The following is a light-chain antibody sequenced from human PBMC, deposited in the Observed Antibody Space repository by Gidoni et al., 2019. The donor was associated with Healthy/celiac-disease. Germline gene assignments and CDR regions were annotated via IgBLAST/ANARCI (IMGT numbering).Light chain of an antibody. CDR3: QQYNNWPPYT. Sequence: ELVMTQSPATLSVSPVERATLSCRASQSLSSNLAWYQQKPGQAPRRLIDGASTRATGIPARFSGSGSGRELTLTISSLQSEDIAGYYCQQYNNWPPYTFGQGNKLEIK. CDR2: GAS. CDR1: QSLSSN. J-gene: IGKJ2*01. V-gene: IGKV3-15*01.